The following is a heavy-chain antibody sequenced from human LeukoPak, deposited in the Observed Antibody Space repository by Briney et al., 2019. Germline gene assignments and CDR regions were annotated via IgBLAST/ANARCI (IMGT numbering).Heavy chain of an antibody. CDR2: INSDGSET. CDR3: ARGPVGLSALNA. V-gene: IGHV3-74*01. Sequence: GGSLRLSCAASGFAFSSYWMHWVRQAPGKGLVWVSRINSDGSETVYPDSVRGRFTISRDNAKNTLSLQMDSLRVEDTAVYYCARGPVGLSALNAWGQGTLVTVSP. D-gene: IGHD2-15*01. CDR1: GFAFSSYW. J-gene: IGHJ5*02.